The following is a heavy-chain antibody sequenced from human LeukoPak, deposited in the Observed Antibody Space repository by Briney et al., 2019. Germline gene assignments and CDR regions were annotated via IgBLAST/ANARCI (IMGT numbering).Heavy chain of an antibody. CDR1: GFTFDDYA. D-gene: IGHD3-22*01. Sequence: PGRSLRLSCAASGFTFDDYAMHWVRQAPGKGLEWVSGISWNSGSIGYADSVKGRFTISRDNAKNSLYLQMNSLRAEDTALYYCAKDSDSSGYYYNFDYWGQGTLVTVSS. V-gene: IGHV3-9*01. J-gene: IGHJ4*02. CDR2: ISWNSGSI. CDR3: AKDSDSSGYYYNFDY.